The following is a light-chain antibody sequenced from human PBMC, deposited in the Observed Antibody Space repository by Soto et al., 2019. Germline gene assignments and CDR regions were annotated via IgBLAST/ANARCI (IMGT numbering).Light chain of an antibody. Sequence: QSVLTQSASVSGSPGQSITISCTGTSSDVSNYNYVSWYQQHPGEVTKLIIFNVNNRPSGVSNRFSGSKSCNTASLTISGLQSEDEADYYCSSFTSSTTYVFGTGTKVTVL. CDR3: SSFTSSTTYV. CDR2: NVN. CDR1: SSDVSNYNY. J-gene: IGLJ1*01. V-gene: IGLV2-14*01.